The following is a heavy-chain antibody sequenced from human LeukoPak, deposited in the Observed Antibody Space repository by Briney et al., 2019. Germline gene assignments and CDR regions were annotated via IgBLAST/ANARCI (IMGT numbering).Heavy chain of an antibody. D-gene: IGHD2/OR15-2a*01. Sequence: PGGSLRLSCAAYGVSFSSHGMHWVRQAPGKGLEWVANIWYDGTNKYHADSVKGRFTISRDNTKNVLYLEMNSLRGEDTAVYYCARARNNHDLSGFSALDYWGQGTLVTVSS. J-gene: IGHJ4*02. CDR2: IWYDGTNK. V-gene: IGHV3-33*01. CDR3: ARARNNHDLSGFSALDY. CDR1: GVSFSSHG.